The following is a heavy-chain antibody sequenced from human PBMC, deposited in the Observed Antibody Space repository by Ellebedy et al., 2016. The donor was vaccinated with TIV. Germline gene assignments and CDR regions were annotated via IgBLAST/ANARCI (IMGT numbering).Heavy chain of an antibody. CDR2: TNPRDSDT. CDR1: GSSFISFW. D-gene: IGHD3-10*01. Sequence: GESLKISCKGSGSSFISFWIGWVRQMPGKGPEWLGVTNPRDSDTKYSPAFQGQVTISADKSITTAYLQWSSLKASDTGIYYCARVSNYYNSGGDFDYWGQGTLVTVSS. J-gene: IGHJ4*02. CDR3: ARVSNYYNSGGDFDY. V-gene: IGHV5-51*01.